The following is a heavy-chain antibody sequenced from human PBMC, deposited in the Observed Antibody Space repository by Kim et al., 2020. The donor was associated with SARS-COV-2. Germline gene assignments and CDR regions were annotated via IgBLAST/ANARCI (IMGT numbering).Heavy chain of an antibody. Sequence: GESLKISCQGSGYTFIAYWIAWVRQMPGKGLEWMGIISPNDPNIRYSPSFQGQVTISADRSINTAYLQWSSLKASDTAMYYCARSDSSGFSYWGQGTLVTGAS. CDR2: ISPNDPNI. V-gene: IGHV5-51*01. CDR3: ARSDSSGFSY. CDR1: GYTFIAYW. J-gene: IGHJ4*02. D-gene: IGHD3-22*01.